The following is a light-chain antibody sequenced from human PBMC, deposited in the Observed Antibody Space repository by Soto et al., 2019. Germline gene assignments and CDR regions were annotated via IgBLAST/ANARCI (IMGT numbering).Light chain of an antibody. CDR1: QDIRNY. CDR3: QQYDNLPPYT. CDR2: DAS. V-gene: IGKV1-33*01. J-gene: IGKJ2*01. Sequence: DIQMTQSPSSLSASVGDRVTITCQASQDIRNYLNWYQQKPGKAPKLLIYDASNLETGVPSRFSGSGSGTDFTFTISSLQPEDIATYHCQQYDNLPPYTFGQGTKLEIK.